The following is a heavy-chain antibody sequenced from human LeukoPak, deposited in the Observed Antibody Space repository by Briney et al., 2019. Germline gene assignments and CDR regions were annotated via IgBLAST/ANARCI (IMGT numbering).Heavy chain of an antibody. D-gene: IGHD3-9*01. Sequence: SETLSLTCTVSGGSISSSSYYWGWIRQPPGKGLEWIGSIYYSGSTYYNPSLRSRVTISVDTSKNQFSLKLSSVTAADTAVYYCARETPYYDILTGYLNYYYYYMDVWGKGTTVTVSS. CDR1: GGSISSSSYY. J-gene: IGHJ6*03. CDR3: ARETPYYDILTGYLNYYYYYMDV. CDR2: IYYSGST. V-gene: IGHV4-39*07.